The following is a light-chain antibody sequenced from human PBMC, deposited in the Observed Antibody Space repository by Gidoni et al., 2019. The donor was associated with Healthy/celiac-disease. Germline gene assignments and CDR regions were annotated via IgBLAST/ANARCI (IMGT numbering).Light chain of an antibody. CDR1: QSISSY. CDR3: QQSYTLVT. J-gene: IGKJ3*01. Sequence: IEMTQSPSSLSASVGDRVTITCRASQSISSYLNWYQQKPGNAPKLLIYAASSLQSGVPSRFSGSGSATDFTITISSLQPEDFANYYCQQSYTLVTFGPGTKVDIK. V-gene: IGKV1-39*01. CDR2: AAS.